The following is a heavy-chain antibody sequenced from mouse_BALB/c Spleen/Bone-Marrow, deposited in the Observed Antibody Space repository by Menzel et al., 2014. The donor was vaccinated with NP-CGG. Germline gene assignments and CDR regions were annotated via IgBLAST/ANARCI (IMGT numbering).Heavy chain of an antibody. Sequence: EVQLQQSGPGLVKPSQSLSLTCTVTGCSITSDYSWNWIRQFPGNKLEWMGYISYSGSTAYNPSLSSRVSITRDTTKNQFFLQLNSVTTEDTATYCCARRGYYGSSLDYWGQGTTLTVSS. CDR1: GCSITSDYS. CDR3: ARRGYYGSSLDY. V-gene: IGHV3-2*02. CDR2: ISYSGST. J-gene: IGHJ2*01. D-gene: IGHD1-1*01.